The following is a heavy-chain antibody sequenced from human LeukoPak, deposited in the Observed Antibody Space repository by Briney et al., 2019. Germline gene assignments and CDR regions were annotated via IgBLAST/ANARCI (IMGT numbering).Heavy chain of an antibody. J-gene: IGHJ4*02. D-gene: IGHD2-2*01. V-gene: IGHV1-46*01. CDR3: ARGRTRPEALY. Sequence: GASVKDSCKASGYIFTAYQMHWVRQSPGHGLEWMGIINPSGGGTSYPRRFQDRVIMTIDTSTSTVYMELINLKSDDTAVYFCARGRTRPEALYWGQGTLVTVSS. CDR1: GYIFTAYQ. CDR2: INPSGGGT.